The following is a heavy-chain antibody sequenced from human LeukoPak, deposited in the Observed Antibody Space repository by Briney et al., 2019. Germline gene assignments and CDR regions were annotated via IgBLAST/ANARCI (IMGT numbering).Heavy chain of an antibody. J-gene: IGHJ6*02. V-gene: IGHV4-34*01. CDR3: ARGLSARLLPYYYYGMDV. CDR1: GGSFSGYY. D-gene: IGHD2-15*01. CDR2: INHSGST. Sequence: SETLSLTCAVYGGSFSGYYWSWIRQPPGKGLEWIGEINHSGSTNYNPSLKSRVTISVDTSKNQFSLKLSSVTAADTAVYYCARGLSARLLPYYYYGMDVWGQGTTVTVSS.